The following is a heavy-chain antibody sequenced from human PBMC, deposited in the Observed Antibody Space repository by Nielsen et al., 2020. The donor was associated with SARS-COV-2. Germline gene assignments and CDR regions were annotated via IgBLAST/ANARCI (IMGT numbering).Heavy chain of an antibody. Sequence: GESLKISCAASGFTFSSYAMHWVRQAPGKGLEWVAVISYDGSNKYYADSVKGRFTISRDNSKNMLYLQMNSLRAEDTAVYYCARDNQLLYSDYWGQGTLVTVSS. D-gene: IGHD2-2*01. CDR3: ARDNQLLYSDY. CDR2: ISYDGSNK. V-gene: IGHV3-30*04. J-gene: IGHJ4*02. CDR1: GFTFSSYA.